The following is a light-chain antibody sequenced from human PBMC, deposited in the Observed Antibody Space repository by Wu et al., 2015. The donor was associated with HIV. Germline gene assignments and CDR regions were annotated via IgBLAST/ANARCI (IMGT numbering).Light chain of an antibody. CDR3: QQYGSSPRYS. CDR2: DAS. CDR1: QSVSTY. J-gene: IGKJ2*03. V-gene: IGKV3-11*01. Sequence: EIVLTQSPATLSLSPGERATLSCRASQSVSTYLAWYQQKPGQAPRLLIYDASNRATGIPARFSGSGSETDFTLTISSLEPEDFAVYYCQQYGSSPRYSFGRGDQGWRSN.